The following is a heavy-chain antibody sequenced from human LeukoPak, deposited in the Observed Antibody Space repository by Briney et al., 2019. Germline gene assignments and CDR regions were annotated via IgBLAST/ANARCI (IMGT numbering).Heavy chain of an antibody. CDR1: SGSISSSDYY. J-gene: IGHJ3*02. D-gene: IGHD2-2*01. CDR2: IYYSGST. Sequence: SETLSLTCTVSSGSISSSDYYWGWIHQPPGKGLEWIGSIYYSGSTYYNPSLKSRVTISVDTSKNQFSLKLSSVTAADTAVYYCARGSRNEDIVVLPSAEGAFDIWGQGTMVTVSS. V-gene: IGHV4-39*07. CDR3: ARGSRNEDIVVLPSAEGAFDI.